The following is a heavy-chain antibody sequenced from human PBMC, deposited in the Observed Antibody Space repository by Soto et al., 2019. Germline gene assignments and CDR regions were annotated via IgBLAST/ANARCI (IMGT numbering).Heavy chain of an antibody. CDR2: INPSGGST. CDR3: ARVTECPDYDYIWGSYRYTCVTDY. CDR1: GYTFTSYY. D-gene: IGHD3-16*02. J-gene: IGHJ4*02. Sequence: ASVKVSCKASGYTFTSYYMYWVRQAPGQGLEWMGIINPSGGSTSYAQKFQGRVTMTRDTSTSTVYMELSSLRSEDTAVYYCARVTECPDYDYIWGSYRYTCVTDYWGQGTLVTVSS. V-gene: IGHV1-46*01.